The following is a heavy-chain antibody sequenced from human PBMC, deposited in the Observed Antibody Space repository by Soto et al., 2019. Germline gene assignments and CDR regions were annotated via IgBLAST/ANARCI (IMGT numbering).Heavy chain of an antibody. D-gene: IGHD2-21*02. Sequence: SLKVYCKTSGYTFSGYYMDCGLQATGQGLEWMGIINPSGGSTSYAQKFQGRVTMTRDTSTSTVYMELSSLRSEDTAVYYCARALSVTATPGLGYWGQGTLVTVSS. CDR2: INPSGGST. CDR1: GYTFSGYY. J-gene: IGHJ4*02. CDR3: ARALSVTATPGLGY. V-gene: IGHV1-46*01.